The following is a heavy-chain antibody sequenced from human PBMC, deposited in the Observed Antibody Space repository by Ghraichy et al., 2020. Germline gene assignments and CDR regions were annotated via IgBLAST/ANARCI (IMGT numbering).Heavy chain of an antibody. Sequence: GALRLSCAASGFTFGSYWMGWVRQAPGKGLEWVANIKEDRSENHYVDSVKGRFTISRDNAENSLYLQMNSLRVEDTAVYYCARGSYPFNYWGQGTLVTVSS. CDR1: GFTFGSYW. V-gene: IGHV3-7*03. J-gene: IGHJ4*02. D-gene: IGHD1-26*01. CDR2: IKEDRSEN. CDR3: ARGSYPFNY.